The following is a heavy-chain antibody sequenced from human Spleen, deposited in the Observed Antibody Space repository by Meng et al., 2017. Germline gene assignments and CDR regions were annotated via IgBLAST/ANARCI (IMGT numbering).Heavy chain of an antibody. CDR2: INHSVST. D-gene: IGHD2-8*01. CDR3: AIMGDWFDP. CDR1: GGSFSGYY. V-gene: IGHV4-34*01. Sequence: SETLSRTCAVYGGSFSGYYWSWIRQPPGKGLEWIGKINHSVSTNYNPSLKSRVTILIDTSKNQFSLKLNSVTAADTAMYYCAIMGDWFDPWGQGTLVTVSS. J-gene: IGHJ5*02.